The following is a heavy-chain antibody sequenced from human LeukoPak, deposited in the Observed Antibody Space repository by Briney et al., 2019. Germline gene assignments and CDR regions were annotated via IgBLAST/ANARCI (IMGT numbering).Heavy chain of an antibody. Sequence: ASVKVSCKASGYTFTSYYMHWVRQAPGQGLEWMGIINPSGGSTSYAQKFQGRVTITRNTSISTAYMELSSLRSEDTAVYYCARGPNPRLGAAYYFDYWGQGTLVTVSS. D-gene: IGHD1-26*01. J-gene: IGHJ4*02. CDR2: INPSGGST. CDR1: GYTFTSYY. CDR3: ARGPNPRLGAAYYFDY. V-gene: IGHV1-46*01.